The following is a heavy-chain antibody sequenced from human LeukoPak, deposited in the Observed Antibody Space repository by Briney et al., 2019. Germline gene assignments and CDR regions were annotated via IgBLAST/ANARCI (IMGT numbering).Heavy chain of an antibody. CDR2: LYASGTT. D-gene: IGHD1-26*01. CDR3: AAKGNGYTGIYVFAH. V-gene: IGHV3-66*01. J-gene: IGHJ4*02. CDR1: GFGVSVKY. Sequence: PGGSLRLSCAASGFGVSVKYMSWVRQAPGKGLEWVSVLYASGTTKYADSVKGRFTISRDTSDNTLNLQMNGLGAEDSAVYYCAAKGNGYTGIYVFAHWGQGTLVTVSA.